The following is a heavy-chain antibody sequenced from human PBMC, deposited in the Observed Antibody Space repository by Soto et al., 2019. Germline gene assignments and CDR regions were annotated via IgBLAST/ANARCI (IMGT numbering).Heavy chain of an antibody. D-gene: IGHD3-10*01. CDR2: IYHSGTT. CDR3: ARSRSWDGLDF. Sequence: QLRLQESGSGLLKPSQTLSLTCAVSGGSVSSGDFSWCWIRQPPGKGLEWVGYIYHSGTTYYHPSLKRRLTISLDRSNNQFSLKLASVTAADSAVYFCARSRSWDGLDFWDQGALVTVS. J-gene: IGHJ3*01. CDR1: GGSVSSGDFS. V-gene: IGHV4-30-2*01.